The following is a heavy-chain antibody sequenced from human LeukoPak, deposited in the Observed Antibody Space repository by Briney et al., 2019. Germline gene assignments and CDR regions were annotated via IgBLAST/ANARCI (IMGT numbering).Heavy chain of an antibody. V-gene: IGHV3-21*01. CDR1: GFTFRSYS. CDR3: ARSGSGIPDY. J-gene: IGHJ4*02. CDR2: ISSSSSYI. Sequence: GGSLRLSCGASGFTFRSYSMNWVRQAPGKGLEWVSSISSSSSYIYYADSVKGRFTISRDNAKNSLYLQMNSLRAEDTAVYYCARSGSGIPDYWGQGTLVTVS. D-gene: IGHD3-10*01.